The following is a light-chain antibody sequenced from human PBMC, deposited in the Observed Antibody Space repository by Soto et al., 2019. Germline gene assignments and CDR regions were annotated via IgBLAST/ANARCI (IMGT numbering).Light chain of an antibody. V-gene: IGKV1-39*01. J-gene: IGKJ1*01. CDR3: QQSYSTPRS. CDR2: AAS. CDR1: QSISSY. Sequence: DIQMTQSPSSLSASVGDRVTITCRASQSISSYLNWYQQKPGKAPKLLIYAASSLQSGVPSRFSGSGSGTDFTLTISSLQPEDFATYYCQQSYSTPRSFGLATKVEIK.